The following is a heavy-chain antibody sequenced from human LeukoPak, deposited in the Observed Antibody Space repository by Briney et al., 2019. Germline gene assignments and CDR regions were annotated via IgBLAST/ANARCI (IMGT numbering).Heavy chain of an antibody. CDR3: ARDLGDAAAVPFDY. CDR2: INPNSGGT. CDR1: GYTFTGYY. J-gene: IGHJ4*02. D-gene: IGHD6-13*01. V-gene: IGHV1-2*02. Sequence: GASVKVSCKASGYTFTGYYVHWVRQAPGQGLEWMGWINPNSGGTNYAQKFQGRVTMTRDTSISTAYMELSRLRSDDTAVYYCARDLGDAAAVPFDYWGQGTLVTVSS.